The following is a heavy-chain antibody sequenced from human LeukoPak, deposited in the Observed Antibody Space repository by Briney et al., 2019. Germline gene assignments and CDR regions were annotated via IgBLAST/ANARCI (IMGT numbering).Heavy chain of an antibody. CDR2: IYYSGST. Sequence: PSETLSLTCTVSGGSISSYYWSWIRQPPGKGLEWIGYIYYSGSTNYNPSLKSRVTISVDTSKNQFSLKLSSVTAADTAVYYCARVNYFDSGGYYWWFDPWGQGTLVTVSS. V-gene: IGHV4-59*12. D-gene: IGHD3-22*01. CDR1: GGSISSYY. CDR3: ARVNYFDSGGYYWWFDP. J-gene: IGHJ5*02.